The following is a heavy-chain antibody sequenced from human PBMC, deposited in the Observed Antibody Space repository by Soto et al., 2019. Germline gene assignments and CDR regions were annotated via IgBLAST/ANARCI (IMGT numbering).Heavy chain of an antibody. Sequence: QVQLQESGPGLVKPSETLSLTCTVSGGSISSYYWSWIRQPPGKGLEWIGYIYYSGSTNYNPSLKSRVPTSVDTSKHQFSLKLSSVTAADTAVYYCARSSVLRGRFDYWGQGTLVTVSS. D-gene: IGHD3-10*01. CDR1: GGSISSYY. CDR3: ARSSVLRGRFDY. V-gene: IGHV4-59*01. CDR2: IYYSGST. J-gene: IGHJ4*02.